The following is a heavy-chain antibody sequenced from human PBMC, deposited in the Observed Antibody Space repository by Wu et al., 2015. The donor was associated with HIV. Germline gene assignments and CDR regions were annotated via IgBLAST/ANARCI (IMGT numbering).Heavy chain of an antibody. V-gene: IGHV1-8*01. CDR1: GYTFISYD. J-gene: IGHJ6*03. CDR2: MNPNSGSA. Sequence: QVQLVQSGAEVKEPGASVKVSCKTSGYTFISYDINWVRQATGQGLEWMGWMNPNSGSAVSVQKFQGRVTFTRNTSTRTAYMELSDLRSEDTAVYYCARARNSYFDMDVWGKGDHGHRLL. CDR3: ARARNSYFDMDV.